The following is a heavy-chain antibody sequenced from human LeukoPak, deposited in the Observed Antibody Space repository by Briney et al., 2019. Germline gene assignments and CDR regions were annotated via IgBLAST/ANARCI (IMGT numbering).Heavy chain of an antibody. CDR3: ARDRCATTGCDFDH. CDR2: INAGNGNT. J-gene: IGHJ4*02. CDR1: GYTFTSYA. D-gene: IGHD2-8*02. V-gene: IGHV1-3*01. Sequence: ASVKVSCKASGYTFTSYAVHWVRQAPGQRLEWMGWINAGNGNTKYSQKFQGRVTITRDTSASTAYMELSSLRSEDTAVYYCARDRCATTGCDFDHWGQGTLVTVSS.